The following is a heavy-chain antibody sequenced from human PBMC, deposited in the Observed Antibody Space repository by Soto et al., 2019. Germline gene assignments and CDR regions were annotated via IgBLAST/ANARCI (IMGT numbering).Heavy chain of an antibody. CDR2: INHSVST. CDR1: GGSFSGYY. Sequence: SETLSLTCAVYGGSFSGYYWSWIRQPPGKGLEWIGEINHSVSTNYNPSLKSRVTISVDTSKNQFSLKLSSVTAADTAVYYCARRRQVYYYYGMDVWGLGRTVTVS. CDR3: ARRRQVYYYYGMDV. V-gene: IGHV4-34*01. J-gene: IGHJ6*01.